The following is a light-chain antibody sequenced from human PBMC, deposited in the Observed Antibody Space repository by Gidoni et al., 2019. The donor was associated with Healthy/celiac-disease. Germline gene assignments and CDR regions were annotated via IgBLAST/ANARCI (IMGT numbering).Light chain of an antibody. CDR1: SSNIGSNT. J-gene: IGLJ2*01. CDR2: STN. V-gene: IGLV1-44*01. CDR3: AAWDDSLNGHVV. Sequence: QSVLTQPPSSSGTPGQRVTISCSGSSSNIGSNTVNWYQHLPGTAPNRLIYSTNQRPSGVPDRFSGSKSGTSASLAISGLQSEDEADYYCAAWDDSLNGHVVFGGGTKLTVL.